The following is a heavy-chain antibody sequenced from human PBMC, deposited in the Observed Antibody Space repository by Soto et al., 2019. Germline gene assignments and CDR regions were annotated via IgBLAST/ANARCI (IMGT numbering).Heavy chain of an antibody. CDR2: IFPGGST. J-gene: IGHJ6*02. CDR1: GFAVSSNF. CDR3: AKDEVLVVVVARDYYGMDV. V-gene: IGHV3-66*01. D-gene: IGHD2-15*01. Sequence: GGSLRLSCAASGFAVSSNFMNWVRQAPGKGLEWLSVIFPGGSTYYADSMKDRFTISRDNAKNSLYLQMNSLRDEDTAVYYCAKDEVLVVVVARDYYGMDVWGQGTTVTVSS.